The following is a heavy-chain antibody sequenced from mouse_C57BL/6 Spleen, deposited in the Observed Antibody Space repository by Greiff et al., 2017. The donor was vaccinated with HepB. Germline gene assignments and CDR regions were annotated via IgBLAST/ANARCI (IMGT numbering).Heavy chain of an antibody. Sequence: EVKLQESGPGLVKPSQSLSLTCSVTGYSITSGYYWNWIRQFPGNKLEWMGYISYDGSNNYNPSLKNRISITRDTSKNQFFLKLNSVTTEDTATYYCARDGAQATLAWFAYWGQGTLVTVSA. CDR1: GYSITSGYY. D-gene: IGHD3-2*02. J-gene: IGHJ3*01. CDR3: ARDGAQATLAWFAY. V-gene: IGHV3-6*01. CDR2: ISYDGSN.